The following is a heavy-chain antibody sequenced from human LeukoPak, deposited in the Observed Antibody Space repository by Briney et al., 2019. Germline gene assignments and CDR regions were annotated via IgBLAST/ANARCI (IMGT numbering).Heavy chain of an antibody. CDR2: IYYSGST. V-gene: IGHV4-59*08. CDR3: ARQGSGWLDEYDY. D-gene: IGHD6-19*01. CDR1: GASISSYY. Sequence: SETLSLTCTVSGASISSYYWSWIRQPPGKGLEWIGYIYYSGSTNYNPSLKSRVTISVDTSKNQFSLKLSSVTAADTAVYYCARQGSGWLDEYDYWGQGTLVTVSS. J-gene: IGHJ4*02.